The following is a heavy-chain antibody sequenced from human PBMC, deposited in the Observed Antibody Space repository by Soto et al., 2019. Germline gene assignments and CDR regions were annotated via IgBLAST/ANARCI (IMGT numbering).Heavy chain of an antibody. V-gene: IGHV4-61*01. J-gene: IGHJ4*02. CDR3: VREDMSGTYYFDA. CDR1: RGSVSSQTHS. D-gene: IGHD3-3*01. CDR2: KYYSGIS. Sequence: QVHLQESGPGLLKPSETLSLTCTVTRGSVSSQTHSWIWIRQPPGKGLELIGYKYYSGISNYNPSLHSRVTISVNPSTNQFSLRLTSVTAAYTAVYFCVREDMSGTYYFDAWGQGALVTVSS.